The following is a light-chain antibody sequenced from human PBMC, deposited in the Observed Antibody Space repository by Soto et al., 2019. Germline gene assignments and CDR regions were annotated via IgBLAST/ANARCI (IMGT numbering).Light chain of an antibody. J-gene: IGKJ2*01. V-gene: IGKV3-20*01. CDR1: QSVDSSY. CDR2: ATT. Sequence: IVLTQSPGTLSLSPGERATLSCRASQSVDSSYLSWYQHKPGQAPRLLIYATTSRATGIPDRFSGSGSATDFTITISRLEPEDFAVYYCQRYGASSFTFGQGTNLEIK. CDR3: QRYGASSFT.